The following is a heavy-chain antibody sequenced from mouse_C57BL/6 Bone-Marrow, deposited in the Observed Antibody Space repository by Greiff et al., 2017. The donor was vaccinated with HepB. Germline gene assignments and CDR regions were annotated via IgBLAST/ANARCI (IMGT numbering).Heavy chain of an antibody. Sequence: VKLQQSDAELVKPGASVKISCKVSGYTFTDHTIHWMKQRPEQGLEWIGYIYPRDGSTKYNEKFKGKATLTADKSSSTAYMQLNSLTSEDSAVYFCARFYYDYDEGFAYWGQGTLVTVSA. D-gene: IGHD2-4*01. CDR2: IYPRDGST. CDR1: GYTFTDHT. CDR3: ARFYYDYDEGFAY. V-gene: IGHV1-78*01. J-gene: IGHJ3*01.